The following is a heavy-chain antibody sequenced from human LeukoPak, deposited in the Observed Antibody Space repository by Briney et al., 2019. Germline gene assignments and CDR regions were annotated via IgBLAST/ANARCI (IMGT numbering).Heavy chain of an antibody. CDR2: ISWNSGSI. D-gene: IGHD6-19*01. CDR3: ANGIKAVAGRGDYMDV. J-gene: IGHJ6*03. CDR1: GFTFDDYA. V-gene: IGHV3-9*03. Sequence: PGRSLRLSCAASGFTFDDYAMHWVRQAPGKGLEGVSGISWNSGSIGYADSVKGRFTISRDNAKNSLYLQMNSLRAEDMALYYCANGIKAVAGRGDYMDVWGKGTTVTVSS.